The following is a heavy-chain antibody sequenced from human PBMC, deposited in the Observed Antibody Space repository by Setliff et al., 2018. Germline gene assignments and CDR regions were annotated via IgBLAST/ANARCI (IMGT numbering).Heavy chain of an antibody. V-gene: IGHV1-3*01. D-gene: IGHD2-2*01. J-gene: IGHJ6*03. CDR3: ARDGFEIVVVPAAIYYYYYMDV. CDR2: INAGNGNT. Sequence: ASVKVSCKASGYTFTSYAMHWVRQAPGQRLEWMGWINAGNGNTKYSQKFQGRVTITRDTSASTAYMELSSLRSEDTAVYYCARDGFEIVVVPAAIYYYYYMDVWGKGTTVTGLL. CDR1: GYTFTSYA.